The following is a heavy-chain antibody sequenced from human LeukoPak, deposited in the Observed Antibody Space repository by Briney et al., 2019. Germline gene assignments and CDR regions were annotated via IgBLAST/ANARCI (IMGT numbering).Heavy chain of an antibody. V-gene: IGHV4-39*07. D-gene: IGHD6-13*01. Sequence: SQTLSLTCIVSGGSISRSTHYWGWIRQPPGKGLEWIGSMFYSGNPYYNLALKSRVTISVDTSKNQFSLKLRSVTAADTAVYYCARIFSSNWYNERGAFDVWGQGTMVTVSS. CDR2: MFYSGNP. CDR1: GGSISRSTHY. CDR3: ARIFSSNWYNERGAFDV. J-gene: IGHJ3*01.